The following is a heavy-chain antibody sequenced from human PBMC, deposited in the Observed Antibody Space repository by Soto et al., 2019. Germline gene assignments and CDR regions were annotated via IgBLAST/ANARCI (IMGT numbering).Heavy chain of an antibody. CDR2: IYYSGST. J-gene: IGHJ5*02. CDR1: GGSISSSSYY. CDR3: ARAQDIVVVPAAIYWFDP. D-gene: IGHD2-2*02. V-gene: IGHV4-39*01. Sequence: SETLSLTCTVSGGSISSSSYYWGWIRQPPGKGLEWIGSIYYSGSTYYNPSLKSRVTISVDTSKNQFSLKLSSVTAADTAVYYCARAQDIVVVPAAIYWFDPWGQGTLVTVSS.